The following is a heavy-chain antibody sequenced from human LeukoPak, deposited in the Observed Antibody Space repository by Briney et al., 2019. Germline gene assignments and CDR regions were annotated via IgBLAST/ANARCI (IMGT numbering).Heavy chain of an antibody. CDR2: LRYDGTNK. D-gene: IGHD3-10*01. V-gene: IGHV3-30*02. CDR3: AKGQSGGTEDVQTGIFDY. Sequence: GGSLRLSCAASGFTFRSYGMHWVRQAPGKGLEWVAFLRYDGTNKYYADSVKGRFTISRDNSRNTLYLQMNSLRAEDTAVYYCAKGQSGGTEDVQTGIFDYWGQGALVTVSS. CDR1: GFTFRSYG. J-gene: IGHJ4*02.